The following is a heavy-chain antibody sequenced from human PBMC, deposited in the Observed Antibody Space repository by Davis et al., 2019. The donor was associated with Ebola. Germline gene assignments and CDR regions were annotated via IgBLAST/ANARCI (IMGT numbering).Heavy chain of an antibody. V-gene: IGHV3-9*01. CDR2: IIWNSGSI. CDR1: GFIFDDYA. J-gene: IGHJ4*02. D-gene: IGHD1-26*01. CDR3: AKDLSGSYYGPFDY. Sequence: SLKISCAASGFIFDDYAMNWVRQAPGKGLEWVSGIIWNSGSIGYADSVKGRFIISRDNAKNCLYLQMNSLRPEDTAFYYCAKDLSGSYYGPFDYWGQGTLVTVSS.